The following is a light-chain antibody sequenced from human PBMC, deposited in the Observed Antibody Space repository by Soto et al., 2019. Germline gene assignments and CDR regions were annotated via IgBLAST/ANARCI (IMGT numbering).Light chain of an antibody. J-gene: IGKJ1*01. Sequence: IPLHHSPSSLSASSADRATIPCLSSQSISSYLAWYQQKQGQAPRILLYDASSRRTGGPARLSGSGCGTDFSPLTSSRLHEDVVADYCQQQNYWLRTFGQGTKVDIK. CDR2: DAS. V-gene: IGKV3-11*01. CDR1: QSISSY. CDR3: QQQNYWLRT.